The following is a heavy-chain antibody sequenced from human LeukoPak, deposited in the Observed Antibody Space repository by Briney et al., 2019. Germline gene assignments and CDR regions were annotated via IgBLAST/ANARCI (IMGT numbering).Heavy chain of an antibody. Sequence: SETLSPTCTVSGGSISSYYWSWIRQPPGKGLEWIGYIYYSGSTNYNPSLKSRVTISVDTSKNQFSLKLSSVTAADTAVYYCARRGYGSGSYDYWGQGTLVTVSS. V-gene: IGHV4-59*08. J-gene: IGHJ4*02. CDR2: IYYSGST. D-gene: IGHD3-10*01. CDR1: GGSISSYY. CDR3: ARRGYGSGSYDY.